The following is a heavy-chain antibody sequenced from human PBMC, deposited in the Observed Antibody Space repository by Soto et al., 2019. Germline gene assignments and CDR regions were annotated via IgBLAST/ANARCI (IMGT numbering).Heavy chain of an antibody. CDR3: ARDRLRIAAAGIVLN. CDR1: GFTFSSYW. CDR2: INSDGSST. J-gene: IGHJ4*02. V-gene: IGHV3-74*01. Sequence: GGSLRLSCAASGFTFSSYWMHWVRQAPGKGLVWVSRINSDGSSTSYADSVKGRFTISRDNAKNTLYLQMNSLRAEDTAVYYCARDRLRIAAAGIVLNWGQGTLVTVSS. D-gene: IGHD6-13*01.